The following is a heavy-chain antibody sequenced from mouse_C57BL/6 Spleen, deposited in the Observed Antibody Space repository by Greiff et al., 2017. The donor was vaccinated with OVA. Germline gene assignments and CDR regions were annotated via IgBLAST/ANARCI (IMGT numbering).Heavy chain of an antibody. CDR1: GFTFSDYG. V-gene: IGHV5-17*01. CDR3: ARTHYYGSSPLDY. CDR2: ISSGSSTI. Sequence: EVKLVESGGGLVKPGGSLKLSCAASGFTFSDYGMHWVRQAPEKGLEWVAYISSGSSTIYYAATVKGRFTISRDNAKNTLFLQMTSLRSEDTAMYYCARTHYYGSSPLDYWGQGTTLTVSS. J-gene: IGHJ2*01. D-gene: IGHD1-1*01.